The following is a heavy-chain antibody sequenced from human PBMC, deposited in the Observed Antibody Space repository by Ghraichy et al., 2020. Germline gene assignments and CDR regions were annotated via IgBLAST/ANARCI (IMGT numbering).Heavy chain of an antibody. CDR3: ALLGRGSYSGY. CDR1: GFTFDDYG. CDR2: INWIGRST. V-gene: IGHV3-20*04. Sequence: GGSLRLSCAASGFTFDDYGMSWVRQAPGKGLEWVSGINWIGRSTGYADSVKGRFTISRDNAKNSLYLQMNSLRAEDTAFYYCALLGRGSYSGYWGQGTRVTVSS. J-gene: IGHJ4*02. D-gene: IGHD1-26*01.